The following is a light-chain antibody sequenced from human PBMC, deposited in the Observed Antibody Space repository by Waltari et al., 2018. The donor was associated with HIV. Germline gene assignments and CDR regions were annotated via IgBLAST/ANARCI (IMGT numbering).Light chain of an antibody. CDR2: ESS. CDR1: QNINTS. V-gene: IGKV3-15*01. J-gene: IGKJ1*01. Sequence: EVVMAQSQAALSVSPGERATLSCRASQNINTSLAWYQHKPGQAPRLLIYESSTRPTGIPARFSGGGSGAEFTFTISSLQSEDLAVYYCQQYNNWPRTFGQGTKVEIK. CDR3: QQYNNWPRT.